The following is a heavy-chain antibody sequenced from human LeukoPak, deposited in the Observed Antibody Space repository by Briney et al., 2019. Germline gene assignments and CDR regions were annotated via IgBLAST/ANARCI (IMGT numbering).Heavy chain of an antibody. J-gene: IGHJ4*02. Sequence: SETLSLTCTVSGGSVSSHYWSWIRQPPGKGRQWIGYISDSGSTNYNPSLKRGVTISVDTSKNQFSLKLNSVTASDTAMYYCARGYYYGSGSYMLGLYYWGQGTLVTVSS. CDR2: ISDSGST. V-gene: IGHV4-59*08. CDR1: GGSVSSHY. CDR3: ARGYYYGSGSYMLGLYY. D-gene: IGHD3-10*01.